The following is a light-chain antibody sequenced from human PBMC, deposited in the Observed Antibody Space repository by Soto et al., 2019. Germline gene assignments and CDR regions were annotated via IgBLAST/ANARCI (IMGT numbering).Light chain of an antibody. CDR3: KQYDNSLWT. J-gene: IGKJ1*01. Sequence: EIVLTQSPGTLSLSPGERATLSCRASQSLTNNYFAWYQQKPGRALRLLIYGASRRATGIPDRFSGSGSGTDFSLTISRLEPEDFAVYYCKQYDNSLWTFGQGTKVDIK. CDR2: GAS. CDR1: QSLTNNY. V-gene: IGKV3-20*01.